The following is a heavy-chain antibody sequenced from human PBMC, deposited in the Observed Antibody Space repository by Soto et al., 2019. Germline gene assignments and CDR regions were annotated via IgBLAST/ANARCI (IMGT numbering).Heavy chain of an antibody. V-gene: IGHV1-69*12. CDR1: GGTFSSYA. CDR3: ARDTPYYYGSGSYYKD. J-gene: IGHJ4*02. D-gene: IGHD3-10*01. Sequence: QVQLVQSGAEVKKPGSSVKVSCKASGGTFSSYAISWVRQAPGQGLEWMGGIIPIFGTANYAQKFQGRVTITADESTSTAYMELSSLRSEDTGVYYCARDTPYYYGSGSYYKDWGQGTLVTVSS. CDR2: IIPIFGTA.